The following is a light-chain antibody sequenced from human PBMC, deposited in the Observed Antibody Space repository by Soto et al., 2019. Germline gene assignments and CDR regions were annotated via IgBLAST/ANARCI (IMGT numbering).Light chain of an antibody. CDR2: DAS. CDR3: HQRFSWPLP. J-gene: IGKJ4*01. Sequence: EIVLTQSPATLSLSPGERATLSCRASQSVNNYLAWYQQKPGQTPRLLIYDASKRATGTPARFTGRGSGTDFTLTISSLEPEDFVVYYCHQRFSWPLPFGGGTKVEI. CDR1: QSVNNY. V-gene: IGKV3-11*01.